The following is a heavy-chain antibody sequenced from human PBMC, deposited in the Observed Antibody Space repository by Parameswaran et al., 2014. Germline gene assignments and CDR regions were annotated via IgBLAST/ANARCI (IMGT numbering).Heavy chain of an antibody. J-gene: IGHJ3*02. Sequence: VRQMPGKGLEWVAVISYDGSNKYYADSVKGRFTISRDNSKNTLYLQMNSLRAEDTAVYYCARGLRWGSGSYYNGAFDIWGQGTMVTVSS. CDR3: ARGLRWGSGSYYNGAFDI. D-gene: IGHD3-10*01. V-gene: IGHV3-30-3*01. CDR2: ISYDGSNK.